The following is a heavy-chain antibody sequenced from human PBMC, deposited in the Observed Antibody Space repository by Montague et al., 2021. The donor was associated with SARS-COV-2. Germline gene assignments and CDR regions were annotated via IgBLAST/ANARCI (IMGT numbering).Heavy chain of an antibody. J-gene: IGHJ4*02. V-gene: IGHV6-1*01. D-gene: IGHD2-2*01. CDR3: ARIPVGGKYYFDF. Sequence: CAISGDSVTMKRATWTWSRKSPSNGIDVRGRTYYRSKWYNDYAESVKSRITIDPDTSKHQFSLHLNSVTPEDTAVYYCARIPVGGKYYFDFWGQGTLVTVSS. CDR1: GDSVTMKRAT. CDR2: TYYRSKWYN.